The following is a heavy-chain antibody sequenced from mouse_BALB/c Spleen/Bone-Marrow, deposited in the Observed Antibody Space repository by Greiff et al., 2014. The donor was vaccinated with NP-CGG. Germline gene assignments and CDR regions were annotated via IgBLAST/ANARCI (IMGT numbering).Heavy chain of an antibody. CDR1: GYTFTTYY. Sequence: VQLQQSGAELVKPGTSVKLSCKASGYTFTTYYMYWVKQRPGQGLEWIGEINPNSGGTNFKEKFKSKATLTVDKSSSTAYMQLSSLTSEDSAVYYCTRGRTWDFDYWGQGTTLTVSS. CDR3: TRGRTWDFDY. J-gene: IGHJ2*01. D-gene: IGHD4-1*01. V-gene: IGHV1S81*02. CDR2: INPNSGGT.